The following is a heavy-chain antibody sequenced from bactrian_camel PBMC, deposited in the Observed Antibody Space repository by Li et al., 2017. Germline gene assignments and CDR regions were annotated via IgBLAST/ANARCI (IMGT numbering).Heavy chain of an antibody. CDR3: AADSLRYRGLGAVNWDFAGNYEY. J-gene: IGHJ4*01. V-gene: IGHV3S1*01. Sequence: VQLVESGGGSVPVGGSLRLSCVSSVGYVFSSHCMGWFLQVPGKEREGVAGINSSGGLYYADSVEGRFTISQDNSKNTMYLQMNSLRPEDSAVYYCAADSLRYRGLGAVNWDFAGNYEYWGRGTQVTVS. CDR1: GYVFSSHC. D-gene: IGHD7*01. CDR2: INSSGGL.